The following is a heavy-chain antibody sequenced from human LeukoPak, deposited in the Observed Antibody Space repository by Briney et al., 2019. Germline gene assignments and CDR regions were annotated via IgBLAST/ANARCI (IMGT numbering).Heavy chain of an antibody. CDR3: ARNGHYSLDY. D-gene: IGHD2-21*01. CDR1: GGSVNNDNW. Sequence: SETLSLTCAVSGGSVNNDNWLSWVRQSPGKGLEWFGEIHHTGRINYNPSLKSRVTISVDKSKNQFSLELTSVTAADTAVYYCARNGHYSLDYWGQGSLVTVSS. CDR2: IHHTGRI. J-gene: IGHJ4*02. V-gene: IGHV4-4*02.